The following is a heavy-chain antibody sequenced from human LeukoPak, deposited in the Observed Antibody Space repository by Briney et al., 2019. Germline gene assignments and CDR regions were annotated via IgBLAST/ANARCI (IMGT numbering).Heavy chain of an antibody. V-gene: IGHV3-30-3*01. D-gene: IGHD2-2*01. CDR2: ISYDGSNK. J-gene: IGHJ5*02. Sequence: GRSLRLSCAASGFTFSSYAMHWVRQAPGKGLEWVAVISYDGSNKYYADSVKGRFTISRDNSKNTLYLQMNSLRAEDTAVYYCARPRIYCSSTSCYWFDPWGQGTLVTVSS. CDR3: ARPRIYCSSTSCYWFDP. CDR1: GFTFSSYA.